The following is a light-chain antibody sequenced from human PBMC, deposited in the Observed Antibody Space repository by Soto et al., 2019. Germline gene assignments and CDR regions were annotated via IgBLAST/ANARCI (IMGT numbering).Light chain of an antibody. J-gene: IGKJ1*01. CDR3: NNSRKCTKCN. CDR1: QSVSSY. Sequence: EIFFTQSPATLCLSPGERATLSGRASQSVSSYLAWYQQKPGQAPRLLIYDASNRATGIPARFSGSGSGTALTLTISSIAPEAFAVHYCNNSRKCTKCNFGQGT. V-gene: IGKV3-11*01. CDR2: DAS.